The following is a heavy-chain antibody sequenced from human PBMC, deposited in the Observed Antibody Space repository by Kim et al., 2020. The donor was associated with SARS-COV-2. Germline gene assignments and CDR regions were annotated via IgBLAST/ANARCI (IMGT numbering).Heavy chain of an antibody. CDR1: GGSISSYY. CDR2: IYTSGST. D-gene: IGHD2-21*02. V-gene: IGHV4-4*07. J-gene: IGHJ6*02. CDR3: ARGSYTGYCGGDECYYYGMDV. Sequence: SETLSLTCTVSGGSISSYYWSWIRQPAGKGLEWIGRIYTSGSTNYNPSLKSRVTMSVDTSKNQFSLKLSSVTAADTAVYYCARGSYTGYCGGDECYYYGMDVWGQGTTVTVSS.